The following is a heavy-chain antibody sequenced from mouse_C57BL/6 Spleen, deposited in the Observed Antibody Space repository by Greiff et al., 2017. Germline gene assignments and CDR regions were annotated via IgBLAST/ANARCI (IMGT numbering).Heavy chain of an antibody. CDR1: GFTFSSYG. CDR2: ISSGGSYT. CDR3: ARQTRAFFDD. V-gene: IGHV5-6*01. Sequence: EVKLMESGGDLVKPGGSLKLSCAASGFTFSSYGMSWVRQTPDKRLEWVATISSGGSYTYYPDSVKGRFTISRDNAKNTLYLQMSSLKSEDTAMYYCARQTRAFFDDWGQGTTLTVSS. J-gene: IGHJ2*01. D-gene: IGHD3-3*01.